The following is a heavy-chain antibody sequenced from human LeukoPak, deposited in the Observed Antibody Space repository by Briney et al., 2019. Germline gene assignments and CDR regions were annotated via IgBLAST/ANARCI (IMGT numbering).Heavy chain of an antibody. CDR2: INHSGST. D-gene: IGHD3-22*01. CDR3: ARTQYYYDSSGYYNAFDI. Sequence: SETLSLTCAVYGGSFSGYYWSWIRQPPGKGLEWIGEINHSGSTNYNPSLKSRVTISVDTSKNQFSLKLSSVTAADTAVYYCARTQYYYDSSGYYNAFDIWGQGTMVTVSS. J-gene: IGHJ3*02. V-gene: IGHV4-34*01. CDR1: GGSFSGYY.